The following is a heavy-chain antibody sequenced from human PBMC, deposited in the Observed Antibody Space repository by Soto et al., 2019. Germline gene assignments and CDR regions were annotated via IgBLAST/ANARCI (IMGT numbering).Heavy chain of an antibody. Sequence: SETLSLTCTVSGGSISSYYWSWIRQPPGKGLEWIGYIYYSGSTNYNPSLKSRVTISVDTSKNQFSLKLSSVTAADTAVYYCASYAYDSSGSQAENFDYWGQGTLVTVSS. CDR1: GGSISSYY. CDR3: ASYAYDSSGSQAENFDY. D-gene: IGHD3-22*01. V-gene: IGHV4-59*01. J-gene: IGHJ4*02. CDR2: IYYSGST.